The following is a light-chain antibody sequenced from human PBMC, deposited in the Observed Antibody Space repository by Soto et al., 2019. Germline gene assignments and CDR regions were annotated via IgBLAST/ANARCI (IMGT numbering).Light chain of an antibody. V-gene: IGKV3-11*01. J-gene: IGKJ5*01. Sequence: SPDAVSLSKKERASLSCGVSQSVSSYLAGYQQKPGQAPRLLIYDASNRATGSPARFSGSGSGTDFTLTISSLEPEDFAVYYCQTRSTFPRITFGQGTRLEIK. CDR3: QTRSTFPRIT. CDR2: DAS. CDR1: QSVSSY.